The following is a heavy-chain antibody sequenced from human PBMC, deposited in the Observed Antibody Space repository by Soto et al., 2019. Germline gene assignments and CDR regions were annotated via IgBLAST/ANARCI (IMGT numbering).Heavy chain of an antibody. Sequence: GGSLRLSCAASGFTFSTYWMSWVRQAPGKGLEWVANIKQDGSEKYYVDSVKGRSTISRDNAKNSLYLQMNSLRAEDTAVYYCARDRYYDSSGYSYYHYGMDVWGQGTTVTVS. CDR3: ARDRYYDSSGYSYYHYGMDV. CDR2: IKQDGSEK. CDR1: GFTFSTYW. J-gene: IGHJ6*02. D-gene: IGHD3-22*01. V-gene: IGHV3-7*03.